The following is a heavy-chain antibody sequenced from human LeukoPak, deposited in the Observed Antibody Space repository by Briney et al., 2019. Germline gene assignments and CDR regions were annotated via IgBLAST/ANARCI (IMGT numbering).Heavy chain of an antibody. CDR2: INHSGST. J-gene: IGHJ5*02. D-gene: IGHD2-8*01. CDR3: ARARIVLMVYDRVDWFDP. CDR1: GGSFSGYY. Sequence: SETLSLTCAVYGGSFSGYYWSWIRQPPGKGLEWIGEINHSGSTNYNPSLKSRVTISVDTSKNQFSLKLSSVTAADTAVYYCARARIVLMVYDRVDWFDPWGQGTLVTVSS. V-gene: IGHV4-34*01.